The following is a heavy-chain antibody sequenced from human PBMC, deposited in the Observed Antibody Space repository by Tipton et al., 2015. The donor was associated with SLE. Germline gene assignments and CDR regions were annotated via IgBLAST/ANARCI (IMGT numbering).Heavy chain of an antibody. J-gene: IGHJ4*02. D-gene: IGHD6-13*01. CDR1: GGSISGDFDY. V-gene: IGHV4-61*02. CDR3: ARDSPGMAAAA. Sequence: TLSLTCTVSGGSISGDFDYWGWIRQPAGKGLEWIGRIYAGGHTDYNPSLKSRVTISVDTSKNQFSLKLTSVTAADTAVYYCARDSPGMAAAAWGRGTLVTVSS. CDR2: IYAGGHT.